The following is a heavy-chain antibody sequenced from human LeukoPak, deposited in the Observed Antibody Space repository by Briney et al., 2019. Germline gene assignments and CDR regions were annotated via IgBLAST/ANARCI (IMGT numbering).Heavy chain of an antibody. J-gene: IGHJ3*02. CDR1: GYTFTSYD. CDR2: MNPNSGNT. D-gene: IGHD3-10*01. Sequence: ASVKVSCKASGYTFTSYDINWVRQATGQGLEWMGWMNPNSGNTGYAQKFQGRVTMTRNTSISTAYMELSSLRSEDTAVYYCAQTYYYGSGSYLHDAFDIWGQGTMVTVSS. V-gene: IGHV1-8*01. CDR3: AQTYYYGSGSYLHDAFDI.